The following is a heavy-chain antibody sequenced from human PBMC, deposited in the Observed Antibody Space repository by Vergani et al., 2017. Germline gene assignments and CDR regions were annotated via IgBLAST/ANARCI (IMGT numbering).Heavy chain of an antibody. D-gene: IGHD3-22*01. CDR1: GFTFSTYA. CDR3: AGPQGTSAYYYGGFGY. CDR2: ISSDGGST. Sequence: EVQLLESGGGLVQPGGSLRLSCAASGFTFSTYAMTWVRQAPGKGLEWVSTISSDGGSTYYADSVKGRFTISRDNSKNTLSLQMNSLTAEDTAIYYCAGPQGTSAYYYGGFGYWAQGILGTVSS. V-gene: IGHV3-23*01. J-gene: IGHJ4*02.